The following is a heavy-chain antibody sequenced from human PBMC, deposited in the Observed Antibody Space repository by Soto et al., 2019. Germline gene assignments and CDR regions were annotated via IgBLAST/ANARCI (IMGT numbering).Heavy chain of an antibody. CDR2: INPSGGST. Sequence: GASVKVSCKASGYTFTSYYMHWVRQAPGQGLEWMGIINPSGGSTSYAQKFQGRVTMTRDTSTSTVYMELSSLRSEDTAVYYCARKQVLRYFDWLLPLDYGMDVWGQGTTVTVS. V-gene: IGHV1-46*01. CDR3: ARKQVLRYFDWLLPLDYGMDV. J-gene: IGHJ6*02. CDR1: GYTFTSYY. D-gene: IGHD3-9*01.